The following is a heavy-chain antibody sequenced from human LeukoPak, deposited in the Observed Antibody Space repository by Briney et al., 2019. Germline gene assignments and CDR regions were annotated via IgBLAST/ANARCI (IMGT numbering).Heavy chain of an antibody. V-gene: IGHV3-74*01. CDR1: GFTFRNYY. CDR3: ARDAVDTANAV. J-gene: IGHJ6*02. Sequence: GGSLRLSCVASGFTFRNYYMHWVRQVPGKGLVWVSRISGDGSITSYADSVKGRFTISRDSAKNTLYLQMNSLRAEDTAVYYCARDAVDTANAVWGQGTTVTVSS. CDR2: ISGDGSIT. D-gene: IGHD5-18*01.